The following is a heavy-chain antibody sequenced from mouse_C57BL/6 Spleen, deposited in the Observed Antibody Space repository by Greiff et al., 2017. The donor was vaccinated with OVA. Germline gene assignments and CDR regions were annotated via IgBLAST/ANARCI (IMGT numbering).Heavy chain of an antibody. J-gene: IGHJ1*03. CDR3: ARGFYYYGSSYWYFDV. CDR2: INPSNGGT. V-gene: IGHV1-53*01. Sequence: QVQLKQPGTELVKPGASVKLSCKASGYTFTSYWMHWVKQRPGQGLEWIGNINPSNGGTNYNEKFKSKATLTVDKSSSTAYMQLSSLTSEDSAVYYCARGFYYYGSSYWYFDVWGTGTTVTVSS. CDR1: GYTFTSYW. D-gene: IGHD1-1*01.